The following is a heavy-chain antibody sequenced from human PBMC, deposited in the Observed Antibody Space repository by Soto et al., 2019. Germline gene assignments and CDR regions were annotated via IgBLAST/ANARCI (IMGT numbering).Heavy chain of an antibody. J-gene: IGHJ4*02. CDR3: ARAMFGAWTAVDY. CDR2: INGDGSGT. D-gene: IGHD3-3*01. V-gene: IGHV3-74*01. Sequence: EVQLVESGGGLVQPGGSLRLSCAASGFTFSGSWMHWVRQAPGKGLDWVSRINGDGSGTSYADFVKGRFTISRDDAKNTLSLQMNGLRAEDTAVYYCARAMFGAWTAVDYWGQGTLVTVSS. CDR1: GFTFSGSW.